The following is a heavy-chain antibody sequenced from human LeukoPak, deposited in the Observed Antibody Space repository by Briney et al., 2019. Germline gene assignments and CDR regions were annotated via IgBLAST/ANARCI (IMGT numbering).Heavy chain of an antibody. V-gene: IGHV3-64D*09. CDR3: VKSGYSTSSDVDY. D-gene: IGHD6-6*01. J-gene: IGHJ4*02. CDR1: GFTFSANA. Sequence: PGGSLRLSCSVSGFTFSANAMHWVRQAPGKGLEFLSSINSKGDSTYHADSVKGRFTISRDNSRSTLYLQMRSLRPEDTAVYYCVKSGYSTSSDVDYWGQGTLVTVSS. CDR2: INSKGDST.